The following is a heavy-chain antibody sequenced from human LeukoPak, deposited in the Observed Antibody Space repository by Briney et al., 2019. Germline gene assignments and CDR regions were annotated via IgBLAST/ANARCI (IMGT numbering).Heavy chain of an antibody. J-gene: IGHJ4*02. CDR1: GASISRGSW. CDR3: ARDRRCSGGSCFDY. V-gene: IGHV4-4*02. CDR2: FSHSGIT. D-gene: IGHD2-15*01. Sequence: SETLSLTCDVSGASISRGSWWSWVRQPPGKGLEWIGEFSHSGITNFNPSLKSRVTISVDTSKNQFSLNLSSVTAADTAVYYCARDRRCSGGSCFDYWGQGTLVTVSS.